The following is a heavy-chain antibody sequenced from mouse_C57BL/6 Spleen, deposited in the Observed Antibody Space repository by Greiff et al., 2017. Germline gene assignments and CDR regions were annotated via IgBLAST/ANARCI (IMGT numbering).Heavy chain of an antibody. CDR2: IYPGDGDT. CDR1: GYAFSSSW. CDR3: ARSHNWAWFAY. D-gene: IGHD4-1*02. J-gene: IGHJ3*01. V-gene: IGHV1-82*01. Sequence: VQLKESGPELVKPGASVKISCKASGYAFSSSWMNWVKQRPGKGLEWIGRIYPGDGDTNYNGKFKGKATLTADKSSSTAYMQLSSLTSEDSAVYFCARSHNWAWFAYWGQGTLVTVSA.